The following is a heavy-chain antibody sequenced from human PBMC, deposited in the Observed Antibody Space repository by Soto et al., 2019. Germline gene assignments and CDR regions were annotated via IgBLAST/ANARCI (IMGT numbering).Heavy chain of an antibody. Sequence: QVHLVQSGAEVKKPGASVKVSCKGSGYAFTTYGITWVRQAPGQGLEWMGWISAHNGNTNDAQKLQGRVTVTRDTSTGTAYMERRSLRSDDTAVYYCARGRYGDYWGQGALVTVSS. CDR1: GYAFTTYG. CDR3: ARGRYGDY. J-gene: IGHJ4*02. CDR2: ISAHNGNT. V-gene: IGHV1-18*01. D-gene: IGHD1-1*01.